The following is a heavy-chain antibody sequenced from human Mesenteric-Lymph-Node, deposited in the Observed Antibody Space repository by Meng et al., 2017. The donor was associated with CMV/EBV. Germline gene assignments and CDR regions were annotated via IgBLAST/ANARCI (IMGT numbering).Heavy chain of an antibody. D-gene: IGHD3-3*01. Sequence: GESLKISCAASGFTFSSYEMNWVRQAPGKGLEWVSYISSSGSTIYYADSVKGRFTISRDNAKNSLYLQMNSLRAEDTAVYYCARDLGPIYDFWSGYREHDAFDIWGQGTMVTVSS. CDR1: GFTFSSYE. V-gene: IGHV3-48*03. J-gene: IGHJ3*02. CDR2: ISSSGSTI. CDR3: ARDLGPIYDFWSGYREHDAFDI.